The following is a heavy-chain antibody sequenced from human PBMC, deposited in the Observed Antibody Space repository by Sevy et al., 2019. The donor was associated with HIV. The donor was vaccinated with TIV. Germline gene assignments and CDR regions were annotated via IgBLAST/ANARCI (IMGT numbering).Heavy chain of an antibody. CDR2: INWNGGRV. D-gene: IGHD5-12*01. Sequence: GGSLRLSCAGSGFRFEDYGMSWVRQVPGKGLEWVSGINWNGGRVAYADSVKGRFTVSRDNAKNYLYLQMNSLRVEDTALYHCARGRVEGYTSAYNSYYAMDVWAQGTTLTVSS. V-gene: IGHV3-20*01. CDR3: ARGRVEGYTSAYNSYYAMDV. J-gene: IGHJ6*02. CDR1: GFRFEDYG.